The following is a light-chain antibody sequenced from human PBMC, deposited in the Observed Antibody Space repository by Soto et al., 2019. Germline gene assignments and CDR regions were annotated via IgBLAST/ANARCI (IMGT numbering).Light chain of an antibody. J-gene: IGKJ1*01. Sequence: EIVLTQSPGTLSLSPGERATLSCRASQSVSSSYLAWYQQKPGQAPRLLIYGASSRATGIPDRFSGSGSGTVFTLTISRPEPEDFAVYYCQQYGSSRTFGQGTKVEIK. V-gene: IGKV3-20*01. CDR1: QSVSSSY. CDR2: GAS. CDR3: QQYGSSRT.